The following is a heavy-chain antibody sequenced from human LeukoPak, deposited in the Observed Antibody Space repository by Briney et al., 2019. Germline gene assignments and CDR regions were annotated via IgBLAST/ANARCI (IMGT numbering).Heavy chain of an antibody. J-gene: IGHJ4*02. V-gene: IGHV4-30-2*01. CDR1: GGSISSGGYS. CDR2: IYHSGST. D-gene: IGHD2-15*01. CDR3: ARSRRGNFDY. Sequence: SSQTLSLTCAVSGGSISSGGYSWSWIRQPPGKGLEWIGYIYHSGSTYYNPSLKSRVTISVDRSKNQFSLKLSSVTAADTAVYYCARSRRGNFDYWGQGTLVTVSS.